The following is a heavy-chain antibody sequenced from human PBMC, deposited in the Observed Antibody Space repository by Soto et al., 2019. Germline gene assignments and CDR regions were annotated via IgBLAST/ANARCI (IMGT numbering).Heavy chain of an antibody. D-gene: IGHD2-15*01. J-gene: IGHJ5*02. CDR3: AHIPRGRSHLDP. V-gene: IGHV2-5*02. Sequence: QITLKESGPTLVRPTQTLTLTCTFSGFSLSTSGVGIHWIRQPPGKALEWLALIYWDDDKRYNPSLNSRLTITKDTSKNQVVLTVTNMDPVDTATYYCAHIPRGRSHLDPWGQGTLVTVYS. CDR2: IYWDDDK. CDR1: GFSLSTSGVG.